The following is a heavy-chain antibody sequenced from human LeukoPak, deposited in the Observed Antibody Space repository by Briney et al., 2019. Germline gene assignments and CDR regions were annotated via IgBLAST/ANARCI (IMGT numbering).Heavy chain of an antibody. CDR2: IRHDGSNK. CDR1: GFTFSTYG. Sequence: GGTLRLSCAASGFTFSTYGMSWVRQAPGKGLEWVAFIRHDGSNKYYADSVKGRFTISRDNSKNTLYLQMNSLRAGDTAVYYCAKGSKLVVITRDHYMAVWGKGTTVT. CDR3: AKGSKLVVITRDHYMAV. D-gene: IGHD3-22*01. V-gene: IGHV3-30*02. J-gene: IGHJ6*03.